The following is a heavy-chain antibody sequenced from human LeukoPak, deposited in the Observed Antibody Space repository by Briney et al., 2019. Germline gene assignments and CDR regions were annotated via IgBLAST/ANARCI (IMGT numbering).Heavy chain of an antibody. D-gene: IGHD3-22*01. V-gene: IGHV4-39*01. J-gene: IGHJ4*02. CDR1: GGSISSSSYY. CDR2: IYYSGST. CDR3: ATQSHYYDSSGYDY. Sequence: SETLSLTCTVSGGSISSSSYYWGWIRQPPGKGLEWIGSIYYSGSTYYNPSLKSRVTISVDTSKNQFSLKLSSVTAAGTAVYYCATQSHYYDSSGYDYWGQGTLVTVS.